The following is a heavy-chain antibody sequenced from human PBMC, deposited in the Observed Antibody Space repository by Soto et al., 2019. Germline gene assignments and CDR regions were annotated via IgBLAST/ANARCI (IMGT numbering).Heavy chain of an antibody. J-gene: IGHJ4*02. Sequence: EVQLVESGGGLIQPGGSLRLSCAVSGFTVSNNYMSWVRQAPGKGLEGVSVIYSGGYTAYGDSVKGRFTISRDNSKNTLNFQMNARGAENPAVNYWATSRGGGGYWGQGTLVTVSS. CDR3: ATSRGGGGY. D-gene: IGHD3-10*01. CDR1: GFTVSNNY. CDR2: IYSGGYT. V-gene: IGHV3-53*01.